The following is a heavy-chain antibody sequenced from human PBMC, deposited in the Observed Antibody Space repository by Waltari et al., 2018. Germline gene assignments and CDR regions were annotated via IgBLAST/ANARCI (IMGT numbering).Heavy chain of an antibody. J-gene: IGHJ4*02. CDR3: VKYSGFDYFFDY. D-gene: IGHD5-12*01. CDR2: ISHDGSNK. Sequence: QFQLVESGGGVVQPGRSLRLSCAASGFICGTCNMHWCRQTPGQGLEWLAAISHDGSNKDYADSVKSRFTVSRDNSNNTLYLQINSLRADDTGIYFCVKYSGFDYFFDYWGQGTLVTVSS. CDR1: GFICGTCN. V-gene: IGHV3-30*18.